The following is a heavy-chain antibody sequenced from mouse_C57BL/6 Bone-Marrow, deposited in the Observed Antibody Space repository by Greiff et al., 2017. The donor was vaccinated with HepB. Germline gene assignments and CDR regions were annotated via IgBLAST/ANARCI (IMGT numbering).Heavy chain of an antibody. CDR3: ARAVYYGNYVDY. V-gene: IGHV1-76*01. CDR1: GYTFTDYY. D-gene: IGHD2-1*01. Sequence: VQLQQSGTELVRPGASVKLSCKASGYTFTDYYINWVKQRPGQGLEWIARIYPGSGNTYYNEKFKGKATLTAEKSSSTAYMQLSSLTSEDSAVYFWARAVYYGNYVDYWGQGTTLTVSS. J-gene: IGHJ2*01. CDR2: IYPGSGNT.